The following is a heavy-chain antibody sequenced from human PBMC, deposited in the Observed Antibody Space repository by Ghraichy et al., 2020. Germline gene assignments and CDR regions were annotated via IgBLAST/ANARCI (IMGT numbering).Heavy chain of an antibody. J-gene: IGHJ4*02. CDR1: GFTVSTRY. CDR2: IYSGGGT. D-gene: IGHD2-15*01. V-gene: IGHV3-66*01. CDR3: ASPGGYCSGGNCPLDY. Sequence: LSLTCAASGFTVSTRYMTWVRQAPGKGLEWVSVIYSGGGTDYADSVKGRFTISRDTSKNTVYLQMNSLRAEDMAVYYCASPGGYCSGGNCPLDYLGQGTLVTVSS.